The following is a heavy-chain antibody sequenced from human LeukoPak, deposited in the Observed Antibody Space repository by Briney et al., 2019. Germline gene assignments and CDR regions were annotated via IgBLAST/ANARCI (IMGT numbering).Heavy chain of an antibody. D-gene: IGHD4-17*01. J-gene: IGHJ4*02. Sequence: SETLSLTCTVSGGSISSYYWSWIRQPPGKGLEWIGYFYYSGSTNYNPSLKSRVTISVDTSKNQFSLKLSSVTAADTAVYYCAREGVYGDYDRFVDYWGQGTLVTVSS. CDR2: FYYSGST. CDR1: GGSISSYY. CDR3: AREGVYGDYDRFVDY. V-gene: IGHV4-59*01.